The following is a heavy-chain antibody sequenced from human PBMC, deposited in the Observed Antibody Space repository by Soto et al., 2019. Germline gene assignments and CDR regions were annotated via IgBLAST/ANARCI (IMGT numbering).Heavy chain of an antibody. Sequence: ASVKDSCKASGYTFTSYDINWVRQATGQGLEGMGWMNPNSGNTGYAQKFQGRVTMTRNTSISTAYMELSSLRSEDTAVYYCAVVTKLNDDAFDIWGQGTMVPVSS. V-gene: IGHV1-8*02. CDR1: GYTFTSYD. J-gene: IGHJ3*02. CDR3: AVVTKLNDDAFDI. D-gene: IGHD4-4*01. CDR2: MNPNSGNT.